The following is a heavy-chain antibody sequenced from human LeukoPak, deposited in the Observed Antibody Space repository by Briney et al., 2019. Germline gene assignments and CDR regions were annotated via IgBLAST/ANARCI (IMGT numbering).Heavy chain of an antibody. CDR1: GLTLSNYW. J-gene: IGHJ4*02. CDR3: ARDSRGYPY. D-gene: IGHD3-22*01. Sequence: GGSLRLSCAASGLTLSNYWMTWVRQAPGKGLEWVANINQDGSERNYVDSVKGRFTISRDNAKNSLYLEMNSLRAEDMGVYYCARDSRGYPYWGQGTLVTVSS. V-gene: IGHV3-7*05. CDR2: INQDGSER.